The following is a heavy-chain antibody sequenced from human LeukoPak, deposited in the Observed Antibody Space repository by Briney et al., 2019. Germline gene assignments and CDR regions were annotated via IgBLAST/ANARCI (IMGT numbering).Heavy chain of an antibody. CDR2: ISSSSSYI. CDR1: GFTFSSYS. D-gene: IGHD6-25*01. V-gene: IGHV3-21*01. Sequence: PGGSLRLSCAASGFTFSSYSMNWVRQAPGKGLEWVSSISSSSSYIYYADSVKGRFTISRDNAKNSLYLQMNSLRAEDTAAYYCARDLHSSGWTDDAFDIWGQGTMVTVSS. CDR3: ARDLHSSGWTDDAFDI. J-gene: IGHJ3*02.